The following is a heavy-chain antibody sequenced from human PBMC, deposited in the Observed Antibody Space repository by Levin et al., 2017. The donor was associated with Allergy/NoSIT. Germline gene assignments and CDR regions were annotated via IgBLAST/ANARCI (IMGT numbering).Heavy chain of an antibody. CDR2: TRSKAYGGTT. CDR3: TRGVVVPAAMKYYYYGMDV. Sequence: GGSLRLSCRGSGFIFGDYAMSWFRQAPGKGLEWVGFTRSKAYGGTTEYAASVNGRLTISSDDSKSIAYLQMNSLKTEDTAVYYCTRGVVVPAAMKYYYYGMDVWGQGTTVTVSS. CDR1: GFIFGDYA. V-gene: IGHV3-49*03. D-gene: IGHD2-2*01. J-gene: IGHJ6*02.